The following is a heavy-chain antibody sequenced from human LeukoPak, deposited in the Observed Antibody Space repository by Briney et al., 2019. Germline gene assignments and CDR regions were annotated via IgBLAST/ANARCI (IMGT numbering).Heavy chain of an antibody. CDR2: IIPIFGTA. J-gene: IGHJ4*02. D-gene: IGHD2-15*01. CDR3: AREVVAAPYYFDY. CDR1: GGTFSGYA. Sequence: SVKVSCKASGGTFSGYAISWVRQAPGQGLEWMGGIIPIFGTANYAQKFQGRVTITTDESTSTAYMELSSLRSEDTAVYYCAREVVAAPYYFDYWGQGTLVTVSS. V-gene: IGHV1-69*05.